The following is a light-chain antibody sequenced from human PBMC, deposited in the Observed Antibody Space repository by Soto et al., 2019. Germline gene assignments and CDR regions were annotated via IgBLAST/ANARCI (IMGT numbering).Light chain of an antibody. Sequence: QYVLTQPASGSGSPGQSITISCTGTSSDVGGYNYVSWYQQHPGKAPKLMIYDVSNRPSGVSNRFSGSKSGNTASLTISGLQAEDEADYYCSSYTSSSTLGVFGGGTKLTVL. V-gene: IGLV2-14*01. CDR2: DVS. J-gene: IGLJ2*01. CDR3: SSYTSSSTLGV. CDR1: SSDVGGYNY.